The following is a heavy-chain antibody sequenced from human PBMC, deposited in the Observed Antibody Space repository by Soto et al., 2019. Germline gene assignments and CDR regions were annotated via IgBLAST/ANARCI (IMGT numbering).Heavy chain of an antibody. J-gene: IGHJ4*02. D-gene: IGHD2-15*01. CDR1: GGTFSSYA. CDR2: IIPIFGTA. CDR3: ASKLGGAVVTLAGYFDY. V-gene: IGHV1-69*01. Sequence: QVQLVQSGAEVKKPGSSVKVSCKASGGTFSSYAISWVRQAPGQGLEWMGGIIPIFGTANYAQKFQGRVTITADESTSTAYMELSSLRSEDTAVYYWASKLGGAVVTLAGYFDYWGQGTLVTVSS.